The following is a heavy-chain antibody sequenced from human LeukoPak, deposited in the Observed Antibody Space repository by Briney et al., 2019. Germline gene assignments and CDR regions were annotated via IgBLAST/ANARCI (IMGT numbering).Heavy chain of an antibody. J-gene: IGHJ4*02. Sequence: SETLSLTCTVSGGSISSSSYYWGWIRQPPGKGLEWIGSIYYSGSTYYNPSLKSRVTISVDTSKNQFSLKLSSVTAADTAVYYCARESYGSALDYWGQGTLVTVSS. D-gene: IGHD3-10*01. CDR1: GGSISSSSYY. V-gene: IGHV4-39*07. CDR3: ARESYGSALDY. CDR2: IYYSGST.